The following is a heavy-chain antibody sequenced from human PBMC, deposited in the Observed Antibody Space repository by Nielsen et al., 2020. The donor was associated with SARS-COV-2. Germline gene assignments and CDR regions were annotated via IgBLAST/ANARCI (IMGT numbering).Heavy chain of an antibody. CDR2: IKQDGSEK. D-gene: IGHD3-3*01. CDR3: ARGGGYYDFWSGYSFPRVENYYYYMDV. V-gene: IGHV3-7*05. CDR1: GFTFSSYW. Sequence: GGSLRLSCAASGFTFSSYWMSWVRQAPGKGLEWVANIKQDGSEKYYVDSVKGRFTISRDNAKNSLYLQMNSLRSDDTAVYYCARGGGYYDFWSGYSFPRVENYYYYMDVWGKGTTVTVSS. J-gene: IGHJ6*03.